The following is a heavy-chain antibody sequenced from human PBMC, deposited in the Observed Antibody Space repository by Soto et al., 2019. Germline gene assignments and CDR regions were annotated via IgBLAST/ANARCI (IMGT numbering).Heavy chain of an antibody. V-gene: IGHV4-30-2*01. CDR2: IYHSGST. CDR1: GGSISSGGYS. CDR3: ARASYGAYDGLAYYYYGMDV. J-gene: IGHJ6*02. D-gene: IGHD4-17*01. Sequence: SETLSLTCAVSGGSISSGGYSWSWIRQPPGKGLEGIGYIYHSGSTYYTPSLKSRVTVSVDRSKNQFSLKLSSVTAADTAVYYCARASYGAYDGLAYYYYGMDVWGQGTTVTVSS.